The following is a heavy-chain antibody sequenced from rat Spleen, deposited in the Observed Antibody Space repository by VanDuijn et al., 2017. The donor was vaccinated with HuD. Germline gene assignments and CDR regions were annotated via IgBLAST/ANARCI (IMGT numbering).Heavy chain of an antibody. V-gene: IGHV10-4*01. Sequence: EVQLVESGGGLVQPKGSLKLSCAASGFDFNTYAMSWVRQAPGKGLDWVASISIKTHNYATLYADSVKERFTISRADSQRMVYLQMNNLKTEDTALYYCTVGYDRGYWGQGVMVTVSS. CDR1: GFDFNTYA. CDR3: TVGYDRGY. D-gene: IGHD1-11*01. CDR2: ISIKTHNYAT. J-gene: IGHJ2*01.